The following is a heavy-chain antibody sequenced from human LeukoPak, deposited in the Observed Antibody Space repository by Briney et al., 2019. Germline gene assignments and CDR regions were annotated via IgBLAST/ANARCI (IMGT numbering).Heavy chain of an antibody. D-gene: IGHD6-19*01. CDR1: GGSISSSSYY. CDR2: IYYSGST. V-gene: IGHV4-39*01. J-gene: IGHJ4*02. CDR3: ARIGYSRGWPQIDY. Sequence: SETLSLTCTVSGGSISSSSYYWGWIRQPPGKGLEWIGSIYYSGSTYYNPSLKSRVTISVDTSKNQFSLKLSSVTAADTAVYYCARIGYSRGWPQIDYWGQGTLVTVSS.